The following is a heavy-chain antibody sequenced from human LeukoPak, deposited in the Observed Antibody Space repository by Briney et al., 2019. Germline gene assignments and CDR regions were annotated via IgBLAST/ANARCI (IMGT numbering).Heavy chain of an antibody. Sequence: TGGSLRLSCAASGFTFNRYGMSWVRQAPGKGLEWVSAISGSGGTAYYADSVKGRFTISRDNSKNALYLQINSLRADDTAVYYCAKDHLPGIVVADRDYWGQGTLVTVSS. CDR3: AKDHLPGIVVADRDY. D-gene: IGHD6-19*01. V-gene: IGHV3-23*01. CDR1: GFTFNRYG. CDR2: ISGSGGTA. J-gene: IGHJ4*02.